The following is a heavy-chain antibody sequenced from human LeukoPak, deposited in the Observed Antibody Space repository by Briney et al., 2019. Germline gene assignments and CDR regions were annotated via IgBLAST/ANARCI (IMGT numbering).Heavy chain of an antibody. CDR1: GYTFTSYD. CDR2: MSPNSGDT. CDR3: VRTPPNWGADF. Sequence: ASVKVSCKASGYTFTSYDINWMRQATGQGLEWMGWMSPNSGDTGYAQKFQGRVTMTRDTSTGTAYLELSSLRSEDSAVYYCVRTPPNWGADFWGQGTLVTVSS. D-gene: IGHD7-27*01. V-gene: IGHV1-8*01. J-gene: IGHJ4*02.